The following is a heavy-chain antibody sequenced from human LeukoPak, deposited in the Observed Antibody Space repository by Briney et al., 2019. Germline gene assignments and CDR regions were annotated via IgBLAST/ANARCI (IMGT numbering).Heavy chain of an antibody. CDR3: ARDSGYCSGGSCYSWFDP. J-gene: IGHJ5*02. D-gene: IGHD2-15*01. Sequence: ASVKVSCKASGYTFTSYDINWVRQASGQGLEWMAWMNPNSGNTGYAQKFQGRVTMTRNTSISTAYMELSSLRSEDTAVYYCARDSGYCSGGSCYSWFDPWGQGTLVTVSS. CDR2: MNPNSGNT. V-gene: IGHV1-8*01. CDR1: GYTFTSYD.